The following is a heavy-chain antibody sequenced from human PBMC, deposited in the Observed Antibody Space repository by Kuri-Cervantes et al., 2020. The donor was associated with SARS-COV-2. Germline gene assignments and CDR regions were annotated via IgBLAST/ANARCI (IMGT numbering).Heavy chain of an antibody. Sequence: SCAASGFTFSHAWMRWVRQAPGKGLEWVGRIKSKTDGGTTDYAAPVKGRCTISRDDSKNTLYRQMNSLKTEDTAVYYCTTDPQYYEFWSGYYYYGMDVWGQGTTVTVSS. V-gene: IGHV3-15*01. CDR2: IKSKTDGGTT. CDR1: GFTFSHAW. D-gene: IGHD3-3*01. CDR3: TTDPQYYEFWSGYYYYGMDV. J-gene: IGHJ6*02.